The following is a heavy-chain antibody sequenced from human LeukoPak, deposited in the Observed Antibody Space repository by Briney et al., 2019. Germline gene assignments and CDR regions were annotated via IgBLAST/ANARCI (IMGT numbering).Heavy chain of an antibody. Sequence: GGSLRLSCAASGFTFSSYAMHWVRQAPGKGLEWVAVISYDGSNKYHADSVKGRFTISRDNSKNTLYLQMNSLRAEDTAVYYCARGSIAAAGTPSSPKRNWGQGTLVTVSS. CDR2: ISYDGSNK. CDR3: ARGSIAAAGTPSSPKRN. J-gene: IGHJ4*02. V-gene: IGHV3-30*04. D-gene: IGHD6-13*01. CDR1: GFTFSSYA.